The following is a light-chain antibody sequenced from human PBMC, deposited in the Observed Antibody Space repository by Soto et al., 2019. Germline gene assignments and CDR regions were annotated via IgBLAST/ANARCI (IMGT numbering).Light chain of an antibody. CDR2: GAS. J-gene: IGKJ1*01. CDR1: QSVSSN. Sequence: EIVLTQSPGTLSLSPGERSAVSCRASQSVSSNLAWYQQKPGQAPRLLIYGASTRATGIPARFSGSGSGTEFTLTISSLQSEDFAVYYCQQYNNWPGTFGQGTKV. V-gene: IGKV3-15*01. CDR3: QQYNNWPGT.